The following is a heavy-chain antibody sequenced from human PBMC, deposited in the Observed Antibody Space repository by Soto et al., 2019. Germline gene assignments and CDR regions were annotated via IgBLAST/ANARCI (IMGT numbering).Heavy chain of an antibody. D-gene: IGHD1-26*01. J-gene: IGHJ5*02. Sequence: LRLSCAASGFIFENFGMSWVRQAPGKGLEWISSISGSGFKKYYADSVKGRCTISRDNSKSTVYLELNNLSAEDTAVYHCAKNQGVELVPLATVDWFDPWGQGSVVTVSS. CDR1: GFIFENFG. CDR2: ISGSGFKK. CDR3: AKNQGVELVPLATVDWFDP. V-gene: IGHV3-23*01.